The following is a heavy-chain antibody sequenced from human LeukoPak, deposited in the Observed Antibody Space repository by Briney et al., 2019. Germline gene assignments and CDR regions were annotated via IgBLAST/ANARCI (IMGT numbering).Heavy chain of an antibody. J-gene: IGHJ4*02. CDR2: IYYSGTT. CDR1: GYSISSSNW. CDR3: ASSDWNYAR. D-gene: IGHD1-7*01. V-gene: IGHV4-28*01. Sequence: PSDTLSLTCAVSGYSISSSNWWGWFRQPPGKGLEWIGSIYYSGTTYYNPSLKSRVTISVDTSKNQFSLRLNSVTAADTAVYYCASSDWNYARWGQGTLVTVSS.